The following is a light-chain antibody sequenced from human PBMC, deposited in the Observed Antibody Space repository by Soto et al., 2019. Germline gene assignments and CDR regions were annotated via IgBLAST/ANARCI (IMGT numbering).Light chain of an antibody. J-gene: IGKJ1*01. CDR1: QSISGW. CDR2: NAS. V-gene: IGKV1-5*01. Sequence: DIQLTQSPSTLSASVGDRVTITCRASQSISGWLAWYQQKPGKAPKLLVYNASILESGVPSRFSGTGSGTEFTLTISTLQPDDFATYYCQQYNGYSRTFGQGTKVDI. CDR3: QQYNGYSRT.